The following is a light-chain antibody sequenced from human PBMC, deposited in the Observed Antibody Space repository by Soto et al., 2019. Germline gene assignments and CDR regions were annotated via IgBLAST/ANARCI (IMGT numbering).Light chain of an antibody. V-gene: IGKV3-15*01. CDR3: QHYNDWPPTWT. Sequence: EIGMTQSPATLSVSPGERATLSCRASQSVSSKLPWYQQKPGQAPRVLIYGASTRATGIPARFSGSGSGTEFTLTISSLQSEDFAVYYCQHYNDWPPTWTFGQGTRVEIK. CDR1: QSVSSK. J-gene: IGKJ1*01. CDR2: GAS.